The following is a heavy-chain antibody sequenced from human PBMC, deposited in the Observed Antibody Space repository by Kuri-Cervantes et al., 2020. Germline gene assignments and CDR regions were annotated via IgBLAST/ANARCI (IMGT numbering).Heavy chain of an antibody. CDR3: ARDSPSGWYQVDAFDI. J-gene: IGHJ3*02. D-gene: IGHD6-19*01. Sequence: GESLKISCAASGFTVSSNYMSWVRQAPGKGLEWVSVIYGGGSTYYADSVKGRFTISRDNSKNTLYLQMNSLRAEDTAVYYCARDSPSGWYQVDAFDIWGQGTMVTVSS. CDR1: GFTVSSNY. CDR2: IYGGGST. V-gene: IGHV3-53*01.